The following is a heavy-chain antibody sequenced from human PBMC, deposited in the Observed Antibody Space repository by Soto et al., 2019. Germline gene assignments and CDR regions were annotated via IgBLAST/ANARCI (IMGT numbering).Heavy chain of an antibody. J-gene: IGHJ4*02. CDR1: GYTFTSYG. CDR2: ISAYNGNT. CDR3: ARAPPYYYDSSGYVI. V-gene: IGHV1-18*01. D-gene: IGHD3-22*01. Sequence: QVQLVQSGAEVKKPGASVKVSCKASGYTFTSYGISWVRQAPGQGLEWMGWISAYNGNTNYAQKLQGRVTMTTDTSPSTAYMERRSLRSDDTAVYYCARAPPYYYDSSGYVIWGQGTLVTVSS.